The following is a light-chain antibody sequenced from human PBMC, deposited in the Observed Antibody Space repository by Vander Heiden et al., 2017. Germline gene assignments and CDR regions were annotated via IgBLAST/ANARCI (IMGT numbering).Light chain of an antibody. CDR3: QRTDDSGWT. CDR1: QSISRF. J-gene: IGKJ1*01. Sequence: DIQMTQSPSSLSAFLGDRVTITCRASQSISRFLNWYQQRPGNAPKLLIYATSSLQSGVPSRFSGSGSGTDFTLTINSLQPEDFASYYCQRTDDSGWTFGQGTKVEVK. V-gene: IGKV1-39*01. CDR2: ATS.